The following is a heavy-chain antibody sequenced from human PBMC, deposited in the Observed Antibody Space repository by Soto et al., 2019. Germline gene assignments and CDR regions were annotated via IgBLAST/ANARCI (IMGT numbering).Heavy chain of an antibody. J-gene: IGHJ6*03. CDR3: ARDFPGYSRSYYMDV. Sequence: ASVKVSCKASGYTFTSYYMHWVRQAPGQGLEWMGIINPSGGSTSYAQKFQGRVTMTRDTSTSTVYMELSSLRSEDTAVYYCARDFPGYSRSYYMDVWGKGTTVTVSS. CDR1: GYTFTSYY. CDR2: INPSGGST. D-gene: IGHD6-13*01. V-gene: IGHV1-46*03.